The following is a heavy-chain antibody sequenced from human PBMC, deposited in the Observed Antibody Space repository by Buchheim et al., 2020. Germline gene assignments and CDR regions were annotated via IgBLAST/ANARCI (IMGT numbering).Heavy chain of an antibody. J-gene: IGHJ6*02. CDR3: ARDRSTAMEYSYYYYYYGMDV. CDR1: GFTFSSYS. CDR2: ISSSSSYI. Sequence: EVQLVESGGGLVKPGGSLRLSCAASGFTFSSYSMNWVRQAPGKGLEWVSSISSSSSYIHYADSVKGRFTISRDNAKNSLYLQMNSLRAEDTAVYYCARDRSTAMEYSYYYYYYGMDVWGQGTT. V-gene: IGHV3-21*01. D-gene: IGHD5-18*01.